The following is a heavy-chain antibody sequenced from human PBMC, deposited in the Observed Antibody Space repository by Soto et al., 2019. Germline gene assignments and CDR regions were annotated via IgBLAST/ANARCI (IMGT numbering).Heavy chain of an antibody. CDR2: VCPGGRT. V-gene: IGHV4-34*02. CDR1: GGSFNNYC. D-gene: IGHD3-10*01. CDR3: ARGDYGQYDAYNWFDP. J-gene: IGHJ5*02. Sequence: QVRLQQWGAGLVRPSETLSLTCAVYGGSFNNYCLSWIRQPPGKGLEWIGEVCPGGRTNYSPTLKREVRIAVEGSKNKFSLRLTSVTVADTAVYYCARGDYGQYDAYNWFDPWGQGNLVIVAS.